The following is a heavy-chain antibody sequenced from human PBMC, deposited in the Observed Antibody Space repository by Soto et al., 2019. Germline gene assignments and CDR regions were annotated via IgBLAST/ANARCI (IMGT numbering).Heavy chain of an antibody. CDR3: ARDAYDDPPGYFQH. D-gene: IGHD3-22*01. V-gene: IGHV3-30-3*01. J-gene: IGHJ1*01. CDR1: GFTFSSYN. CDR2: MSYDGSTK. Sequence: QVQLVESGGDVVQPGRSLRLSCSASGFTFSSYNVHWVRQAPGKGLEWLAFMSYDGSTKYYADSVKGRFTVSRDNSKNTLYLQMDSLKTEDTAVYYCARDAYDDPPGYFQHWGQGTLLTVSS.